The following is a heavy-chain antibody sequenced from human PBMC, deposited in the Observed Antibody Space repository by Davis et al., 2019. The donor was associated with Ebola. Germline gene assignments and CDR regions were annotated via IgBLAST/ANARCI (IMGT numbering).Heavy chain of an antibody. CDR1: GGSISNSYW. V-gene: IGHV4-4*02. CDR3: ARGSPFDSSGFYVPFDI. D-gene: IGHD3-22*01. CDR2: IFHSGST. Sequence: PSETLSLTCAVSGGSISNSYWWSWVRQPPGKGLEWIGEIFHSGSTHYNPSLKSRVTISVDKSENHFSLKLSSVTAADTAVYYCARGSPFDSSGFYVPFDIWGQGTMVTVSS. J-gene: IGHJ3*02.